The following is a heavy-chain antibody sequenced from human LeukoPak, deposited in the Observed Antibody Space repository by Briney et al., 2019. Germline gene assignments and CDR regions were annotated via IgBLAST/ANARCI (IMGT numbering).Heavy chain of an antibody. J-gene: IGHJ3*02. CDR1: GGSISSYY. CDR2: IFYSGST. CDR3: AKSNGYGLVDI. V-gene: IGHV4-59*12. Sequence: SETLSLTCTVSGGSISSYYWSWIRQPPGKGLEWIGNIFYSGSTYYSPSLRSRVTISLDTSRNQFSLKLNSVTAADTAVYYCAKSNGYGLVDIWGQGQWSPSLQ. D-gene: IGHD3-10*01.